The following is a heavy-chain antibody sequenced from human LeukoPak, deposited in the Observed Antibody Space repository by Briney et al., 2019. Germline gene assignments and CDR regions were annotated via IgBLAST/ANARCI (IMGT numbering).Heavy chain of an antibody. J-gene: IGHJ5*02. Sequence: ASVKVSCKASGYTFTGYYMHWVRQAPGQGLEWMGWINPNSGGTNYAQKFQGWVTMTRDTSISTAYMELSRLRSDDTAVYYCARDPSTSQRSEGFDPWGQGTLVTVSS. CDR3: ARDPSTSQRSEGFDP. D-gene: IGHD1-26*01. V-gene: IGHV1-2*04. CDR1: GYTFTGYY. CDR2: INPNSGGT.